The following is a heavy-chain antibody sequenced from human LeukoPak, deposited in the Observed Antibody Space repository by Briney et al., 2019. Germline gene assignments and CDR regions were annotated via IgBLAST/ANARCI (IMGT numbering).Heavy chain of an antibody. CDR1: GYTFATSS. V-gene: IGHV1-18*04. CDR3: TRVRDSNNWWRALDI. CDR2: ISPNSGNT. D-gene: IGHD6-13*01. Sequence: GASVNVSCKASGYTFATSSISWVRQAPGQRLEWMGWISPNSGNTFYAQKVQGRVTMTTDTSTSTAYMDLRSLTSDDTAVYYCTRVRDSNNWWRALDIWRQGTMVTVSS. J-gene: IGHJ3*02.